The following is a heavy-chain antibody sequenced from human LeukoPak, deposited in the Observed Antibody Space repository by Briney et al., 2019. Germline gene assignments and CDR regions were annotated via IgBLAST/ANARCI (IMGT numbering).Heavy chain of an antibody. CDR2: INAGNGNT. V-gene: IGHV1-3*01. J-gene: IGHJ4*02. CDR3: ARHRDNYGPYYFDY. D-gene: IGHD4-11*01. Sequence: ASVKVSCKASGYTFTGYAMHWVRQAPGQRLEWMGWINAGNGNTKYSQKFQGRVTITRDTSASTAYMELSSLRSEDTAVYYCARHRDNYGPYYFDYWGQGTLVTVSS. CDR1: GYTFTGYA.